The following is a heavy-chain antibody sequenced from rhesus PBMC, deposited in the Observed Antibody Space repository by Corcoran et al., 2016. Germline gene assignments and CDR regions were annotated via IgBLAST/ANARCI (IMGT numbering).Heavy chain of an antibody. V-gene: IGHV4S10*01. CDR3: ARVWGGSWTCDY. D-gene: IGHD6-25*01. CDR1: GGSISDSYR. CDR2: IYGSSTGT. Sequence: QVQLQESGPGVVKPSETLSLTCAVSGGSISDSYRWSWIRHPPGKGLEWIWYIYGSSTGTKYNPSLKLRVTSSKDTSKNQFSLKLSSVTAADTAVYYCARVWGGSWTCDYWGQGVLVTVSS. J-gene: IGHJ4*01.